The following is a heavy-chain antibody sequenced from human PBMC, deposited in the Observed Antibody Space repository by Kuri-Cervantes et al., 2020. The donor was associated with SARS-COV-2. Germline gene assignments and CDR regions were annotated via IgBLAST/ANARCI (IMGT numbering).Heavy chain of an antibody. CDR2: IVVGSGNT. D-gene: IGHD3-10*01. V-gene: IGHV1-58*02. J-gene: IGHJ5*02. CDR3: APFYYRSINNWSDP. CDR1: GSTFSGSA. Sequence: SAKVSCKASGSTFSGSAIQWVRQARGQRLEWIGGIVVGSGNTDYAREFQERVTITRDMSTTTVYMELSGLRSDDTAMYYCAPFYYRSINNWSDPWGQGTQVTVSS.